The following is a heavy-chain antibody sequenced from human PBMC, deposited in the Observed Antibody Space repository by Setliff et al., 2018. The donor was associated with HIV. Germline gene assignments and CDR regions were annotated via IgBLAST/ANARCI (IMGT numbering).Heavy chain of an antibody. Sequence: ASVKVSCKASGYTFTGYYMHWVRQAPGQGLEWMGWINPNSGGTNYAQKFQGWVTMTRDTSISTAYMELSRLRSDDTAVYYCARGRPSWEWLLYDHDAFDIWGQGTMVTVSS. CDR3: ARGRPSWEWLLYDHDAFDI. D-gene: IGHD3-3*01. J-gene: IGHJ3*02. CDR1: GYTFTGYY. CDR2: INPNSGGT. V-gene: IGHV1-2*04.